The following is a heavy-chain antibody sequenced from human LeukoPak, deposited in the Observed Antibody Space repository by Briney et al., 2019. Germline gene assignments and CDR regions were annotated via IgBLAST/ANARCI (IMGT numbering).Heavy chain of an antibody. D-gene: IGHD3-22*01. CDR3: ARDRYYDSSGYYESVYY. CDR2: IIPIFGTA. V-gene: IGHV1-69*13. Sequence: ASVKVSCKASGGTFSSYAISWVRQAPGQGLEWMGGIIPIFGTANYAQKFQSRVTITADESTSTAYMELSSLRSEDTAVYYCARDRYYDSSGYYESVYYWGQGTLVTVSS. CDR1: GGTFSSYA. J-gene: IGHJ4*02.